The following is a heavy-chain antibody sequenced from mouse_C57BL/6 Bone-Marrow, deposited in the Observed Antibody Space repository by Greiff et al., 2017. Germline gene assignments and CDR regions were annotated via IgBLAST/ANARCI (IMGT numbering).Heavy chain of an antibody. V-gene: IGHV5-4*01. Sequence: EVQVVESGGGLVKPGGSLKLSCAASGFTFSSYAMSWVRQTPEKRLEWVATISDGGSYTYYPDNVKGRYTISRDNAKNNLYLQMSHLKSEDTAMDDCARERYYGSRDFDVWGTGTTVTVSS. CDR3: ARERYYGSRDFDV. CDR2: ISDGGSYT. J-gene: IGHJ1*03. CDR1: GFTFSSYA. D-gene: IGHD1-1*01.